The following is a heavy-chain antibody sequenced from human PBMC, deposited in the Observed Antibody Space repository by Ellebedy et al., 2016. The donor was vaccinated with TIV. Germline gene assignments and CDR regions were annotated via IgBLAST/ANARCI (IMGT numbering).Heavy chain of an antibody. CDR3: ARLGVKAAAGASDY. CDR1: GFTFSSYA. D-gene: IGHD6-13*01. Sequence: GESLKISCAASGFTFSSYAMSWVRQSPGQGLDWVSGISGSGVTVYAESVKGRFIISRDNSQNTLSLQMNSLRAEDTAVYYCARLGVKAAAGASDYWGQGTLVTVSS. J-gene: IGHJ4*02. CDR2: ISGSGVT. V-gene: IGHV3-23*01.